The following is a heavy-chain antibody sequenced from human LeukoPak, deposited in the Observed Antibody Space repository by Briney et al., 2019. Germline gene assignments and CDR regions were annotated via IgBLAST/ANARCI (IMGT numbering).Heavy chain of an antibody. V-gene: IGHV1-2*02. J-gene: IGHJ4*02. CDR2: INPNSGGT. D-gene: IGHD3-3*01. Sequence: ASVKVSCKASGYTFTGYYMHWVRQAPGQGLEWMGWINPNSGGTNYAQKFQGRVTMTRDTSISTAYMELSRLRSDDTAVYYCARSSRDFWSGYYDYWGQGTLVTVSS. CDR1: GYTFTGYY. CDR3: ARSSRDFWSGYYDY.